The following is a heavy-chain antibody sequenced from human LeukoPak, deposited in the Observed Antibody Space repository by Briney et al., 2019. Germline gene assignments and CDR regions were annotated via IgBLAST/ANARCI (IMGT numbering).Heavy chain of an antibody. CDR1: GGSIDRSPYY. V-gene: IGHV4-39*07. Sequence: SETLSLTCIVSGGSIDRSPYYWAWIRQAPGKGLEWIGSIYFSGVTHYTPSLKSRVYMSLDMSKNQFSLKLNSVTAADTATYCCARPRDYFDDFDYWGQGTLVTVSS. J-gene: IGHJ4*02. CDR2: IYFSGVT. D-gene: IGHD3-9*01. CDR3: ARPRDYFDDFDY.